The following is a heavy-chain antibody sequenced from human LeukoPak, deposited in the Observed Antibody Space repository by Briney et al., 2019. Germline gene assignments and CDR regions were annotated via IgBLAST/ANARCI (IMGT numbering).Heavy chain of an antibody. V-gene: IGHV4-39*07. CDR2: IYYSGST. CDR3: AGDYYGSGSYFDY. D-gene: IGHD3-10*01. J-gene: IGHJ4*02. Sequence: SETLSLTCTVSGGSISSSSYYWGWIRQPPGKGLEWIGSIYYSGSTNYNPSLKSRVTISVDTSKNQFSLKLSSVTAADTAVYYCAGDYYGSGSYFDYWGQGTLVTVSS. CDR1: GGSISSSSYY.